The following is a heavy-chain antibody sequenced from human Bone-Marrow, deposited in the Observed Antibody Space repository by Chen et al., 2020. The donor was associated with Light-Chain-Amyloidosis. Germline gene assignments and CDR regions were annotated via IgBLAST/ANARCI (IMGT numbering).Heavy chain of an antibody. D-gene: IGHD2-8*02. J-gene: IGHJ3*02. CDR1: EFTFTNFW. CDR3: ARDRGWWTFDI. CDR2: INQDGSKI. V-gene: IGHV3-7*01. Sequence: EVQLVESGGGLVQPGGSLRLSCTASEFTFTNFWMIWVRQAPGKGLEWVANINQDGSKIYYVDSVKGRFTISRDNAKNSLYLQMNSLRAEDTAVYYCARDRGWWTFDIWGQGTMVTVSS.